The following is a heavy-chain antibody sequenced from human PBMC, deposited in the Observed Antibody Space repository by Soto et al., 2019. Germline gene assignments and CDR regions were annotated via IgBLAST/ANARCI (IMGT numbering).Heavy chain of an antibody. V-gene: IGHV3-33*08. J-gene: IGHJ4*02. Sequence: GGSLRLSCAASGFTFSSYGMHWIRQAPGKGLEWVAVIWYDGSNKYYADSVKGRFTISRDNSKNTLYLQMNSLRAEDTAVYYCARDAPRGRGYSYGYLDYWGQGTLVTVSS. CDR2: IWYDGSNK. CDR1: GFTFSSYG. CDR3: ARDAPRGRGYSYGYLDY. D-gene: IGHD5-18*01.